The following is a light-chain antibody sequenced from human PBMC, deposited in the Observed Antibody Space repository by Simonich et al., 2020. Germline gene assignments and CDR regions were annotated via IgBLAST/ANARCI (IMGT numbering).Light chain of an antibody. CDR3: QQYYSTPYT. Sequence: DIVMTQSPDSLAVSLGERATINCKSSQSVLYSSNNKNYLAWYQQKPGQPPKLLIYWASTRESGVPDRFSGSGSGTDCTLTISSLQAKDVAVYYCQQYYSTPYTFGQGTKLEIK. J-gene: IGKJ2*01. CDR2: WAS. V-gene: IGKV4-1*01. CDR1: QSVLYSSNNKNY.